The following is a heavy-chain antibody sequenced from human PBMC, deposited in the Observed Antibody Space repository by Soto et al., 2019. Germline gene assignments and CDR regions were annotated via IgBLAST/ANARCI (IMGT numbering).Heavy chain of an antibody. CDR1: GYSSSNYY. J-gene: IGHJ4*02. V-gene: IGHV1-46*01. D-gene: IGHD2-21*02. CDR3: ASVTTIWSN. Sequence: QVQVVQSGAEVTEPGASVKVSCQASGYSSSNYYTHWVRQAPGQGLEWMGIVNPNGERTNYAQRFQGRVALTRDTSTNPDYMELSRLPSDDTAIYFCASVTTIWSNWGQGTLVTVSS. CDR2: VNPNGERT.